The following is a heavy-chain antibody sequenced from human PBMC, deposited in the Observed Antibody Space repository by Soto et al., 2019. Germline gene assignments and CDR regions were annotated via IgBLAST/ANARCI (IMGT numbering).Heavy chain of an antibody. Sequence: QAQLVESGGGVVQPGTSLRLSCVASGFTFDSHGMHWVRQAPGKGLEWGAIIWGDASKTYYANSAKARFTISRDNSKNTAYLEMNSVRGDDTAVYYCATGEGTIDYWGQGALITVSS. CDR3: ATGEGTIDY. CDR2: IWGDASKT. J-gene: IGHJ4*02. V-gene: IGHV3-33*01. CDR1: GFTFDSHG.